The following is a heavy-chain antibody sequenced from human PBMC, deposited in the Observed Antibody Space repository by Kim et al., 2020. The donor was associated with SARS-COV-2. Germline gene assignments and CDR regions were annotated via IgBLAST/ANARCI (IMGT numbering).Heavy chain of an antibody. CDR2: IYYKGST. CDR3: ARDTGGYSFDY. D-gene: IGHD3-22*01. Sequence: SETLSLTCTVSGDSMSSSTYYWGWIRQSQGKGLEWIGNIYYKGSTYYTPSLKSRVTMSADTSKNQFSLKSTSVTAAATALYYCARDTGGYSFDYWGRGALITVTS. V-gene: IGHV4-39*02. CDR1: GDSMSSSTYY. J-gene: IGHJ4*02.